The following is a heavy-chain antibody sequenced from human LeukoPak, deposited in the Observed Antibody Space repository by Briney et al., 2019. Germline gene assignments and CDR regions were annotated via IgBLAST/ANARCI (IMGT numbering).Heavy chain of an antibody. Sequence: PSETLSLTCAVYGGSFSGYYWSWIRQPPGKGLEWIGEINHSGSTNYNPSLKSRVTISVDTSKNQFFLKLSSVTAADTAVYYCARAWVRGAMGYYFDFWGQGTLVTVSS. J-gene: IGHJ4*02. CDR2: INHSGST. CDR3: ARAWVRGAMGYYFDF. D-gene: IGHD3-10*01. CDR1: GGSFSGYY. V-gene: IGHV4-34*01.